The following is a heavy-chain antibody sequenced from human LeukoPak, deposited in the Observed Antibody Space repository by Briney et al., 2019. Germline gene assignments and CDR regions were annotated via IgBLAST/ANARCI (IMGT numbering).Heavy chain of an antibody. Sequence: GGSLRLSCAASGFIFSSYWMSWVRQAPGKGLEWVGRIKSKTDGGTTDYAAPVKGRFTISRDDSKNTLYLQMNSLKTEDTAVYYCTTLYYYDSSGYYPPDLYFDYWGQGTLVTVSS. D-gene: IGHD3-22*01. J-gene: IGHJ4*02. V-gene: IGHV3-15*01. CDR2: IKSKTDGGTT. CDR3: TTLYYYDSSGYYPPDLYFDY. CDR1: GFIFSSYW.